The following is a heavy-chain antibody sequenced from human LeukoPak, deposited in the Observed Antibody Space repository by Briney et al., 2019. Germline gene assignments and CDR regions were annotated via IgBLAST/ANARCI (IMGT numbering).Heavy chain of an antibody. CDR1: GFIFNNYR. V-gene: IGHV3-7*03. J-gene: IGHJ4*02. CDR2: IKQDGSEK. D-gene: IGHD6-25*01. Sequence: GGSLRLSCVASGFIFNNYRMTWVRQAPGKGLEWVANIKQDGSEKQYVDSVKGRFAISRDNAKKSLYLQINTLRAEDTAVYYCVRGPHIAATSYWGQGTLVTVSS. CDR3: VRGPHIAATSY.